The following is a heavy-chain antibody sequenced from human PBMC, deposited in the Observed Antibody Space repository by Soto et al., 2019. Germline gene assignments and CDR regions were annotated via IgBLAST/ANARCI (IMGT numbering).Heavy chain of an antibody. CDR3: AREDSGYDFFLSD. Sequence: SETLSLTCTVSGGSISSGGYYWSWIRQHPGKGLEWIGYIYYSGSTYYNPSLKSRVTISVDTSKNQFSLKLSSVTAADTAVYYCAREDSGYDFFLSDWGQGTLVTVS. D-gene: IGHD5-12*01. J-gene: IGHJ4*02. V-gene: IGHV4-31*03. CDR2: IYYSGST. CDR1: GGSISSGGYY.